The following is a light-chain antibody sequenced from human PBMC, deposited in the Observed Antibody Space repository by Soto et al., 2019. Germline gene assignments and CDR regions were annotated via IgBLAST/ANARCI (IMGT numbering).Light chain of an antibody. CDR3: QKYNSAPLT. CDR2: DGS. J-gene: IGKJ4*01. Sequence: EIVMTQSPDTVYVSPGERATLSCRASQSVRSNLAWYQHKPGQAPRLLIYDGSTRALGIPARFSGSESGTEFTLTISSLQSEDVAAYYCQKYNSAPLTFGGGTKVEIK. V-gene: IGKV3-15*01. CDR1: QSVRSN.